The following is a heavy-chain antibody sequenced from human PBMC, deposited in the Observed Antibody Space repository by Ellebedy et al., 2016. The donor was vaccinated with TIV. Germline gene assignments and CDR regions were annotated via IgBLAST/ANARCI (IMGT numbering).Heavy chain of an antibody. CDR1: GYSFTRNG. V-gene: IGHV7-4-1*02. J-gene: IGHJ6*03. D-gene: IGHD6-19*01. Sequence: AASVKVSCKASGYSFTRNGMNWVRQAPGQGLEWMGWLNTNTGNPTYAQGLPGRFVFSLDTSVSTAYLQINSLTTEDTAVYYCARDFRVQYSSGKTFYQYMDVWGGGTTVTVSS. CDR3: ARDFRVQYSSGKTFYQYMDV. CDR2: LNTNTGNP.